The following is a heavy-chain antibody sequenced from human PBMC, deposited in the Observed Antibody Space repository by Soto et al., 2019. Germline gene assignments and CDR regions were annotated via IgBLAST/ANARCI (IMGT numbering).Heavy chain of an antibody. J-gene: IGHJ6*02. Sequence: PSETLSLTCAVYGGSFSGYYWSWIRQPPGKGLEWIGEINHSGSTNYNPSLKSRVTISVDTSKNQFSLKLSSVTAADTAVYYCARTPLFTYYYGSGSRNYGMDVWGQGTTVTVSS. CDR2: INHSGST. D-gene: IGHD3-10*01. CDR3: ARTPLFTYYYGSGSRNYGMDV. V-gene: IGHV4-34*01. CDR1: GGSFSGYY.